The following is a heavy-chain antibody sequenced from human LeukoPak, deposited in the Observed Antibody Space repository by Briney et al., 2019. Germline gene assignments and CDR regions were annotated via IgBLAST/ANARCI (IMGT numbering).Heavy chain of an antibody. CDR2: MNPNSGNT. Sequence: ASVKVSCKASGYTFTSYDINWVRQATGQGLEWMGWMNPNSGNTGYAQKFQGRVTMTRNTSISTAYMELSSLRSEDTAVYYCARDSFERRGYSYGLSVYWGQGTLVTVSS. CDR3: ARDSFERRGYSYGLSVY. CDR1: GYTFTSYD. J-gene: IGHJ4*02. V-gene: IGHV1-8*01. D-gene: IGHD5-18*01.